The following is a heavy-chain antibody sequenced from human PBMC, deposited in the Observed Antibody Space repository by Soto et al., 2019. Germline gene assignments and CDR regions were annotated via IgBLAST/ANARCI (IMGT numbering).Heavy chain of an antibody. CDR1: GFTFSSYA. J-gene: IGHJ6*02. V-gene: IGHV3-48*02. D-gene: IGHD5-18*01. CDR2: ISSSSSTI. Sequence: PGGSLRLSCAASGFTFSSYAMHWVRQAPGKGLEWVSYISSSSSTIYYADSVKGRFTISRDNAKNSLYLQMNSLRDEDTAVYYCARGLLGWYSYGPSHYGMDVWGQGTTVTVSS. CDR3: ARGLLGWYSYGPSHYGMDV.